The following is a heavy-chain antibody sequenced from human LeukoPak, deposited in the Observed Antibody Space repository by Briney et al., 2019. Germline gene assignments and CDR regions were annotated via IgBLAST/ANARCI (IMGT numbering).Heavy chain of an antibody. CDR3: AKSPRSSGSNYFDY. Sequence: GGSLRLSCTASGFILSSYAMSWVRQAPGEGLEWVSAISGSGGSTYYADSVKGRFIISRDNSKNTLYLQMNSLRAEDTAVYYCAKSPRSSGSNYFDYWGQGTLVTVSS. D-gene: IGHD6-19*01. CDR2: ISGSGGST. J-gene: IGHJ4*02. CDR1: GFILSSYA. V-gene: IGHV3-23*01.